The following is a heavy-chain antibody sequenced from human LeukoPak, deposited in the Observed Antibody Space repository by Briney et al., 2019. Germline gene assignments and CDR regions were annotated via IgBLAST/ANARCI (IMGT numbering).Heavy chain of an antibody. CDR1: GVSFSGYY. CDR2: INHSGST. V-gene: IGHV4-34*01. J-gene: IGHJ4*02. CDR3: AGVDRGYSYGHEDY. Sequence: SETLSLNCAVYGVSFSGYYWSWIRQPPGKGLEWIGEINHSGSTNYNPSLKSRVTISVDTSKNQFSLKLSSVTAADTAVYYCAGVDRGYSYGHEDYWGREPWSPSPQ. D-gene: IGHD5-18*01.